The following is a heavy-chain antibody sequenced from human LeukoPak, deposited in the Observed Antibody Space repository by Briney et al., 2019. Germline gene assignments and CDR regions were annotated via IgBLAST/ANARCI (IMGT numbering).Heavy chain of an antibody. Sequence: SGTLSLTCTVSGGSISSSSAYWGWIRQPPGKGLEWIGSIYYSKNTYYNPSLKSRVTISADTSKNQFSLTLGSMSATDTAVYYCVSPRGFSYGYFDYWGQGTLVTVSS. V-gene: IGHV4-39*01. CDR1: GGSISSSSAY. D-gene: IGHD5-18*01. CDR2: IYYSKNT. J-gene: IGHJ4*02. CDR3: VSPRGFSYGYFDY.